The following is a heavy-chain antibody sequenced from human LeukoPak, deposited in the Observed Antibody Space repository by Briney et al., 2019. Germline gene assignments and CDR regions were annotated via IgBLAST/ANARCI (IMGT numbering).Heavy chain of an antibody. CDR3: ARAPATNEWRCMDY. Sequence: GGSLRLSCAASGFSFSMYWMHWVRQAPGKGLVWVSRIDIDVSSTDYADSVKGRFTISRDNAKNSLYLQMNSLRAEDTAVYYCARAPATNEWRCMDYWGQGILVTVSS. J-gene: IGHJ4*02. CDR2: IDIDVSST. V-gene: IGHV3-74*01. CDR1: GFSFSMYW. D-gene: IGHD2-8*02.